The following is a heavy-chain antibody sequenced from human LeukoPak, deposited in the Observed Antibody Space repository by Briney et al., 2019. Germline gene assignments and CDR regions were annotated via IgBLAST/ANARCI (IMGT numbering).Heavy chain of an antibody. D-gene: IGHD3-10*01. CDR3: ARALWFGETFPAY. V-gene: IGHV3-11*04. CDR2: ISSSGSTI. Sequence: GGSLRLSCAASGFTFSDYYMSWIRQAPGKGLEWVSYISSSGSTIYYADSVKGRFTISRDNAKNSLYLQMNSLRADDTAVYYCARALWFGETFPAYWGQGTLVNVSS. CDR1: GFTFSDYY. J-gene: IGHJ4*02.